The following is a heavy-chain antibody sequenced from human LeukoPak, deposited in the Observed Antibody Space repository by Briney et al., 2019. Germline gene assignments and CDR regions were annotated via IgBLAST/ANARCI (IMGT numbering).Heavy chain of an antibody. J-gene: IGHJ4*02. CDR1: GGSFSGYY. CDR3: ARAQYYYDSCLNY. D-gene: IGHD3-10*01. CDR2: INHSGST. Sequence: SETLSLTCAVYGGSFSGYYWSWIRQPPGKGLEWIGEINHSGSTNYNPSLKSRVTISVDTSKNQFSLKLSSVTAADTAVYYCARAQYYYDSCLNYWGQGTLVTVSS. V-gene: IGHV4-34*01.